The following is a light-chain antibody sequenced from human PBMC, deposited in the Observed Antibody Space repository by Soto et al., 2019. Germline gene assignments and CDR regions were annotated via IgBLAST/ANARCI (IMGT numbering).Light chain of an antibody. Sequence: QSVLTQPPSASGTPGQRVTISCSGSSSNIGSNTVNWYQQLPGTAPKLLIYSNNQRPSGVPDRSSGSKAGTLASLASSGLQCEDVVRYYCAEWDDSLHDQVFGGGTKRIV. CDR1: SSNIGSNT. V-gene: IGLV1-44*01. J-gene: IGLJ2*01. CDR2: SNN. CDR3: AEWDDSLHDQV.